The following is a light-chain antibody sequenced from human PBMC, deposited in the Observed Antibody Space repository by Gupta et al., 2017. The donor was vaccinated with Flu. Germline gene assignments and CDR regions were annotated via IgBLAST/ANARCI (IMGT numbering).Light chain of an antibody. V-gene: IGKV1-39*01. CDR3: QQNYLIRT. J-gene: IGKJ1*01. CDR1: QSISSH. CDR2: AAS. Sequence: DIQMTQSPSSLSASVGDRVTITCRASQSISSHLNWYQQKPGKAPKLLIFAASSLESRVPSRFSGSGSGTDFTLTISRLQPEDFGTYYCQQNYLIRTFGQGTKVEIK.